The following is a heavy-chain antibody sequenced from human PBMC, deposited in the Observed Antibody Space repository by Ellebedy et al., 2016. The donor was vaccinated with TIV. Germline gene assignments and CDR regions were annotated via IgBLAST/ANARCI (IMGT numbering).Heavy chain of an antibody. V-gene: IGHV3-23*01. Sequence: PGGSLRLSCAASGVTLGCCAMSWVRQAPGKGLEWVSVISNGGDTTYADSVKGRFTISRDNSKNTLYLQMNSLRADDTAMYYCAKLGGVLSWYADYWGLGTLVTVSP. CDR3: AKLGGVLSWYADY. CDR1: GVTLGCCA. CDR2: ISNGGDTT. J-gene: IGHJ4*02. D-gene: IGHD6-13*01.